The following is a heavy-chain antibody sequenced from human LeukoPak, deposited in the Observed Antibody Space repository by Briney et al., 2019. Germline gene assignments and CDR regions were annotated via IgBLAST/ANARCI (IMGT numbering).Heavy chain of an antibody. V-gene: IGHV3-30*04. CDR1: GFTFSSYA. D-gene: IGHD6-19*01. Sequence: PGGSLRLSCAASGFTFSSYAMHWVRQAPGKGLEWVAVISYDGSNKYYADSVKGRFTISRDNSKNTLYLQMNSLRAEDTAVYYCARDPAVAGPGDYWGQGTLVTVSS. CDR3: ARDPAVAGPGDY. J-gene: IGHJ4*02. CDR2: ISYDGSNK.